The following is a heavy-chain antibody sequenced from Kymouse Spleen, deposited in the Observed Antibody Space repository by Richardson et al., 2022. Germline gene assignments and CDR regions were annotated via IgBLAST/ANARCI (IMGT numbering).Heavy chain of an antibody. CDR2: INHSGST. Sequence: QVQLQQWGAGLLKPSETLSLTCAVYGGSFSGYYWSWIRQPPGKGLEWIGEINHSGSTNYNPSLKSRVTISVDTSKNQFSLKLSSVTAADTAVYYCARGPEYSSGWVDYWGQGTLVTVSS. CDR1: GGSFSGYY. V-gene: IGHV4-34*01. CDR3: ARGPEYSSGWVDY. D-gene: IGHD6-19*01. J-gene: IGHJ4*02.